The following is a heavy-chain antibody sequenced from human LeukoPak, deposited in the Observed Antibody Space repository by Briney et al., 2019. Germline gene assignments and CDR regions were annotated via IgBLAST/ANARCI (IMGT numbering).Heavy chain of an antibody. CDR1: GGSISIYY. Sequence: SETLSLTCTVSGGSISIYYWTWIRQPPGKGLEWIGYIYYSGSTNYNPPLRSRVTISVDPSNNQFSLKLSSVTAADTAVYYCARGPPGGQFDPWGQGTLVTVSS. V-gene: IGHV4-59*01. CDR3: ARGPPGGQFDP. J-gene: IGHJ5*02. CDR2: IYYSGST. D-gene: IGHD3-10*01.